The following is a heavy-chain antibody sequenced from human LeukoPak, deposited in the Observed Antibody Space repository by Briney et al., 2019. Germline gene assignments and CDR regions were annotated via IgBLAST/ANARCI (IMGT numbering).Heavy chain of an antibody. Sequence: GGSLRLSCTASGFTFGDYAMSWFRQAPGKGLEWVGFIRSKAYGGTTEYAASVKGRFTISRDDSKSIAYLQMNSLKTEDTAVYYCTREPRTTFPYYYYYYMDVWGKGTTVTVSS. CDR1: GFTFGDYA. J-gene: IGHJ6*03. V-gene: IGHV3-49*03. D-gene: IGHD2/OR15-2a*01. CDR2: IRSKAYGGTT. CDR3: TREPRTTFPYYYYYYMDV.